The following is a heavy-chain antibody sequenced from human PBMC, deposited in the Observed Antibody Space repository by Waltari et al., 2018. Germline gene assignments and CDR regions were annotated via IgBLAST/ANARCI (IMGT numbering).Heavy chain of an antibody. Sequence: EVQLVESGGGLVQPGGSLRLSCAASGFTFSNYTMHWVRQAPGKGLAWVSYISSCSSTIYYADSVRGRFTISRDNAMYSLYLQMNSLRAEDTAVYYCAVGGPRGHYFDNWGQGTLVTVSS. CDR3: AVGGPRGHYFDN. D-gene: IGHD6-25*01. J-gene: IGHJ4*02. CDR1: GFTFSNYT. V-gene: IGHV3-48*01. CDR2: ISSCSSTI.